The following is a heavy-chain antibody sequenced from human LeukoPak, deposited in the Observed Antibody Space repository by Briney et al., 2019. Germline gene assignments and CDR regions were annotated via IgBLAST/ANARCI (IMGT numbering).Heavy chain of an antibody. Sequence: ASVKVSCKASGYTFTVYYMHWVRQAPGQGLEWMGWINPNSGGTNYAQKFQGRVTMTRDTSISTAYMELSRLRSDDTAVYYCASDGISGWNYYFDYWGQGTLVTVSS. CDR3: ASDGISGWNYYFDY. V-gene: IGHV1-2*02. CDR1: GYTFTVYY. D-gene: IGHD6-19*01. CDR2: INPNSGGT. J-gene: IGHJ4*02.